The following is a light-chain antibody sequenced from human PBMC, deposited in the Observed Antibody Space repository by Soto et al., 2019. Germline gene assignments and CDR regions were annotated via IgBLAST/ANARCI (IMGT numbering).Light chain of an antibody. CDR3: QQRSNWPPDT. J-gene: IGKJ4*01. V-gene: IGKV3-11*01. Sequence: EIVLTQSPATLSLSPGERATLSCRASQSVGSSLVWYQHKAGQAPRLLIYDASNRAAGIPARFSGSGSGTDFTLTISSLEPEDFAVYYCQQRSNWPPDTFGGGTKVDIK. CDR2: DAS. CDR1: QSVGSS.